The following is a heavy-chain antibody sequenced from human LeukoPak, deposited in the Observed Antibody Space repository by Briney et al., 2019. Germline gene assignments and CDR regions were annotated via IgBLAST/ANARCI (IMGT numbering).Heavy chain of an antibody. D-gene: IGHD3-22*01. CDR2: ISSSGSTI. CDR3: ARDPPYYDSSGSKEFDY. CDR1: GFTFSSYE. V-gene: IGHV3-48*03. Sequence: GGSLRLSCAASGFTFSSYEMNWVRQAPGKGLEWVSYISSSGSTIYYADSVKGRFTISRDNAKDSLYLQMNSLRAEDTAVYYCARDPPYYDSSGSKEFDYWGQGTLVTVSS. J-gene: IGHJ4*02.